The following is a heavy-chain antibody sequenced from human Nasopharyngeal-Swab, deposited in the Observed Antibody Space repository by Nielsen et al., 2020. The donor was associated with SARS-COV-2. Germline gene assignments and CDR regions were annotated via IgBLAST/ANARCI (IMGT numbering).Heavy chain of an antibody. J-gene: IGHJ2*01. CDR2: MTVGAGGT. D-gene: IGHD2-8*01. V-gene: IGHV3-23*01. Sequence: GESLKISCAASGFTFGHYAVIWVRQAPGKGLERVSSMTVGAGGTSYADSVKGRLTISVDSSKNILYLQMNSLRAEDTAIYYCAKRLYGDLWGRGTLVTVSS. CDR3: AKRLYGDL. CDR1: GFTFGHYA.